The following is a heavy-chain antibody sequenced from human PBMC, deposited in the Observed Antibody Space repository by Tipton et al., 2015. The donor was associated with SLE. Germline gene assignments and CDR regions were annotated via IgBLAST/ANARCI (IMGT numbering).Heavy chain of an antibody. CDR2: IYYGGIA. V-gene: IGHV4-30-4*08. J-gene: IGHJ3*02. CDR3: ARPGGAGGAAFDI. Sequence: TLSLTCTVSGGSINSGAYYWSWIRQPPGKGLEWIGYIYYGGIASYNPSLKSRVTISVDMSKNQFSLKRSSMTAADTARYYCARPGGAGGAAFDIWGQGTMVTVSS. D-gene: IGHD3-10*01. CDR1: GGSINSGAYY.